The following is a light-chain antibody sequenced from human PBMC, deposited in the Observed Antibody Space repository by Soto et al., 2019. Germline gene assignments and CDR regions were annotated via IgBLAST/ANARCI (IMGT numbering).Light chain of an antibody. CDR3: QQNYGTPGT. CDR1: QIISRY. CDR2: GAN. V-gene: IGKV1-39*01. J-gene: IGKJ1*01. Sequence: DIQLTQSPSSLSASVGDRITITCRSSQIISRYVNWYQQRPGTAPKVLIFGANSLQSGVPSRFSGSGSGTEFTLTISSLQPEDFATYYCQQNYGTPGTFGQGTKVDIK.